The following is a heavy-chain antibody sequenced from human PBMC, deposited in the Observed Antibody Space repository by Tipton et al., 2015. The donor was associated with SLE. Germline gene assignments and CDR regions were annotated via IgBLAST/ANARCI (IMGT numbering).Heavy chain of an antibody. CDR2: IDDSGST. CDR1: GGSITDYPYY. D-gene: IGHD3-10*01. Sequence: GLVKPSETLSLICTVSGGSITDYPYYWNWIRQPPGKGLEWIGSIDDSGSTYYNPSLKSRVTISVDTSKNQFSLKLSSVTAADTAVYYCAGAGGTTMVRGVIIKGAFDIWGQGTMVTVSS. V-gene: IGHV4-39*07. J-gene: IGHJ3*02. CDR3: AGAGGTTMVRGVIIKGAFDI.